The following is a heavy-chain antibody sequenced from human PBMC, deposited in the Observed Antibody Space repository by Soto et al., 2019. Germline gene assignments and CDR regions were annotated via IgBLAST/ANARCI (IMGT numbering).Heavy chain of an antibody. CDR2: IYYSGST. Sequence: SETLSLTCTVSGGSISSYYWSWIRQPPGKGLEWIGYIYYSGSTNYNPSLKSRVTISVDTSKNQFSLKLSSVTAADTAVYYCARIAVAGTRWYFDLWGRGTLVTVSS. D-gene: IGHD6-19*01. CDR3: ARIAVAGTRWYFDL. J-gene: IGHJ2*01. CDR1: GGSISSYY. V-gene: IGHV4-59*08.